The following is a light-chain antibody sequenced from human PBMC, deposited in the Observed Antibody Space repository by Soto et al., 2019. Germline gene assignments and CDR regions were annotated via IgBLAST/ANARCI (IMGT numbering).Light chain of an antibody. CDR3: QVWDSSSDLVV. CDR1: NIGSKS. Sequence: SYELTQPPSVSVAPGKTARITCGGNNIGSKSVHWYQQKPGQAPVLVIYYDSDRPSGIPERFSGSNSGNTATLTISRVEAGDEADYYCQVWDSSSDLVVLGGGTKLTVL. CDR2: YDS. V-gene: IGLV3-21*04. J-gene: IGLJ2*01.